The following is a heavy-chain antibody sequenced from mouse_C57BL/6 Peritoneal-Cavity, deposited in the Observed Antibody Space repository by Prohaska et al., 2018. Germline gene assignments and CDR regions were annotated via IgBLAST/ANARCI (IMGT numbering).Heavy chain of an antibody. Sequence: QVQLQQSGAELVRPGASVTLSCKASGYTFTDYEMHWVKQTPVHGLEWIGAIDPETGGTAYNQKFKCKAILTADKSSSTAYMELRSLTSEDSAVYYCTRHLDGYYPAWFAYWGQGTLVTVSA. CDR2: IDPETGGT. CDR1: GYTFTDYE. CDR3: TRHLDGYYPAWFAY. J-gene: IGHJ3*01. D-gene: IGHD2-3*01. V-gene: IGHV1-15*01.